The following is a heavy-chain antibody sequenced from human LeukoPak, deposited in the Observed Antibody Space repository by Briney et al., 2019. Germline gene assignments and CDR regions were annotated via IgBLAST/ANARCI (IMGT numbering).Heavy chain of an antibody. J-gene: IGHJ4*02. V-gene: IGHV4-59*01. CDR1: GASTTSYY. CDR3: ARGDYGDYVGY. CDR2: IYYSGST. D-gene: IGHD4-17*01. Sequence: SETLSLTCSVSGASTTSYYWNWIRQPPGKGLEWIGYIYYSGSTNYNPSLKSRVTISVDTSKNQFSLKLSSVTAADTAVYYCARGDYGDYVGYWGQGTLVTVSS.